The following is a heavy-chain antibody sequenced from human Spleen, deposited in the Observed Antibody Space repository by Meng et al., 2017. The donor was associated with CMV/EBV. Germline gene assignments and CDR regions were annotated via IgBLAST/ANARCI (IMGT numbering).Heavy chain of an antibody. J-gene: IGHJ4*02. D-gene: IGHD1-26*01. CDR3: AREDRPKWELLPTDY. CDR1: GFTFSTYN. CDR2: ISSSSNYI. V-gene: IGHV3-21*01. Sequence: GGSLRLSCAASGFTFSTYNMNWVRQAPGKGLEWVSSISSSSNYIYYADSVRGRFTVSRDNAKNSLYLQMNSLRAEDTAVYYCAREDRPKWELLPTDYWGQGTLVTVSS.